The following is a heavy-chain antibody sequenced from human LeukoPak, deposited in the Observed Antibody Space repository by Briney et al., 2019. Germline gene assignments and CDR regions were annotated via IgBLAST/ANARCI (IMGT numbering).Heavy chain of an antibody. CDR3: ARAGRIEAASTYYFDY. CDR1: GGSIRNYY. Sequence: SETLSLTCTVSGGSIRNYYWSWIRQPPGKGLEWFGYISYSGSTNYNPSLKSRVTISVDTSKNQFSLRLSSVTAADTAVYYCARAGRIEAASTYYFDYWGQGTLVTASS. D-gene: IGHD6-13*01. CDR2: ISYSGST. V-gene: IGHV4-59*01. J-gene: IGHJ4*02.